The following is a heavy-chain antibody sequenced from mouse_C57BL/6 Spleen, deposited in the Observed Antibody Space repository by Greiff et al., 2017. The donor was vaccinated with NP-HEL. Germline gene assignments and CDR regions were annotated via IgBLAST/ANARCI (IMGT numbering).Heavy chain of an antibody. CDR3: ARRRGYGNYDYFDY. CDR2: IYPGSGNT. V-gene: IGHV1-76*01. J-gene: IGHJ2*01. Sequence: QVQLQQSGAELVRPGASVKLSCKASGYTFTDYYINWVKQRPGQGLEWIGKIYPGSGNTYYNEKFKGKATLTAEKSSSTAYMQLSSLTSEDSAVYCCARRRGYGNYDYFDYWGQGTTLTVSS. CDR1: GYTFTDYY. D-gene: IGHD2-1*01.